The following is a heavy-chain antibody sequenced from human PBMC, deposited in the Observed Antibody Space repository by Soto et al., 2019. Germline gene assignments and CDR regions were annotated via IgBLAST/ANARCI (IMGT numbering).Heavy chain of an antibody. Sequence: ASVKVSCKASGYTFTSYYMHWVRQAPGQGLEWMGKINPSGGSTSYAQKFQGRVTMTRDTSTSTVYMELSSLRSEDTAVYYCARDKGILTGLYYFDYWGQGTLVTVSS. CDR2: INPSGGST. D-gene: IGHD3-9*01. CDR1: GYTFTSYY. CDR3: ARDKGILTGLYYFDY. J-gene: IGHJ4*02. V-gene: IGHV1-46*03.